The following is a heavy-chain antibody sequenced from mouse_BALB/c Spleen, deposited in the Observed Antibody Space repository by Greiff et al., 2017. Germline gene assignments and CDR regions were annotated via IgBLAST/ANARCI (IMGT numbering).Heavy chain of an antibody. CDR2: ISSGGSYT. CDR3: AREGDGHFDY. Sequence: EVKLMESGGGLVKPGGSLKLSCAASGFTFSSYAMSWVRQSPEKRLEWVAEISSGGSYTYYPDTVTGRFTISRDNAKNTLYLEMSSLRSEDTAMYYCAREGDGHFDYWGQGTTLTVSS. J-gene: IGHJ2*01. D-gene: IGHD2-3*01. CDR1: GFTFSSYA. V-gene: IGHV5-9-4*01.